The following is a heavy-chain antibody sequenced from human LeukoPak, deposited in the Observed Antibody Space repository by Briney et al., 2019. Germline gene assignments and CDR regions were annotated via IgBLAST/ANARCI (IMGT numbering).Heavy chain of an antibody. D-gene: IGHD3-22*01. CDR2: IYSGGST. CDR3: ARYYDSSGFYHELDYFDY. J-gene: IGHJ4*02. Sequence: PGGSLRLSCAASGFTFSSYEMNWVRQAPGKGLEWVSVIYSGGSTYYADSVKGRFTISRDNSKNTLYLQMNNLRAEDTAVYYCARYYDSSGFYHELDYFDYWGQGTLVTVSS. V-gene: IGHV3-66*01. CDR1: GFTFSSYE.